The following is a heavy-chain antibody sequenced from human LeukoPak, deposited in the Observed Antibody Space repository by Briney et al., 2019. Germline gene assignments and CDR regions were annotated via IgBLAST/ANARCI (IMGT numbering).Heavy chain of an antibody. V-gene: IGHV3-9*01. J-gene: IGHJ5*02. CDR3: AKGIAAAPWGWFDP. CDR2: ISWNSGSI. Sequence: GRSLRLSCAASGFTFDDYAMHWVRQAPGKGLEWVSGISWNSGSIGYADSVKGRFTISRDNAKNSLYLQMNSLRAEDTALYYCAKGIAAAPWGWFDPWGQGTLFTVSS. CDR1: GFTFDDYA. D-gene: IGHD6-13*01.